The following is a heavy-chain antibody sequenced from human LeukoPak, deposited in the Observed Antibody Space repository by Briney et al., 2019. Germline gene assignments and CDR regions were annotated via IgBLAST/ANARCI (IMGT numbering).Heavy chain of an antibody. Sequence: ASVKVSCKASGYTFTSYGISWVRQAPGQGLEWMGWISGYNGNTKYAQKLQGRVTMTTDTSTSTAYMELRSLRSDDTAVYYCARDLDSGSFQTYYYYGMDVWGQGTTVTVSS. CDR1: GYTFTSYG. V-gene: IGHV1-18*01. D-gene: IGHD1-26*01. CDR3: ARDLDSGSFQTYYYYGMDV. J-gene: IGHJ6*02. CDR2: ISGYNGNT.